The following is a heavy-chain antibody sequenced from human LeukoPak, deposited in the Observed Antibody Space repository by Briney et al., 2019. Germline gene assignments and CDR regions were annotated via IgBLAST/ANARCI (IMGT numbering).Heavy chain of an antibody. V-gene: IGHV7-4-1*02. CDR1: GYTFTRYA. D-gene: IGHD3-10*01. Sequence: SSVKVSCKASGYTFTRYAMNWVRQAPGQGLEWMGWINTNTGNPTYAQGFTGRFVFSLDTSVSTAYLQISSLKAEDTAVYYCASAIITMVETAEDAFDIWGQGTMVTVSS. CDR3: ASAIITMVETAEDAFDI. CDR2: INTNTGNP. J-gene: IGHJ3*02.